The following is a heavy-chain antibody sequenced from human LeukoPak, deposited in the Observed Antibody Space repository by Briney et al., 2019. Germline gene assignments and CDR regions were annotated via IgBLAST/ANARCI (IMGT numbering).Heavy chain of an antibody. Sequence: PGRSLKLSCAASGFTFRTYAMHWVRQAPGKGLEWVAVISYDGTNKYYSDSVKGRFTISRDNSKNTLYLQMNSLRSDDTAVYYCARVGLVGTTTLRCPYFDYWGQGSLVTVSS. CDR1: GFTFRTYA. J-gene: IGHJ4*02. CDR3: ARVGLVGTTTLRCPYFDY. D-gene: IGHD1-26*01. V-gene: IGHV3-30-3*01. CDR2: ISYDGTNK.